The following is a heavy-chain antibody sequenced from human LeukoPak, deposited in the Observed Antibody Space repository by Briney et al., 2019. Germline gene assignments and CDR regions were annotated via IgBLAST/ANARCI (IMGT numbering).Heavy chain of an antibody. Sequence: ASVKVSCKASGYTFTSYYMHWVRQAPGQGLEWMGWISVYSGNTNYAQNLQGRVTMTTDTSTSTAYMELRSLRSDDTAVYYCARGNVGATRGLDYWGQGTLVTVSS. CDR3: ARGNVGATRGLDY. CDR1: GYTFTSYY. CDR2: ISVYSGNT. V-gene: IGHV1-18*04. D-gene: IGHD1-26*01. J-gene: IGHJ4*02.